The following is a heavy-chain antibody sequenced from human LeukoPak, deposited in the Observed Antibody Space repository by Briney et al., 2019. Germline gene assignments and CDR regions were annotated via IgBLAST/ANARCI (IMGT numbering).Heavy chain of an antibody. D-gene: IGHD3-3*01. J-gene: IGHJ5*02. CDR3: ARDGRRDDFWSGYHEFDP. CDR2: ISPAGGTT. Sequence: GGSLRLSCAVSGFTFSSEAMGWVRQLPGGGLEWVSTISPAGGTTYYADSVKGRFTISRDNSKNTLYLQMNSLRAEDTAVYYCARDGRRDDFWSGYHEFDPWGQGTLVTVSS. V-gene: IGHV3-23*01. CDR1: GFTFSSEA.